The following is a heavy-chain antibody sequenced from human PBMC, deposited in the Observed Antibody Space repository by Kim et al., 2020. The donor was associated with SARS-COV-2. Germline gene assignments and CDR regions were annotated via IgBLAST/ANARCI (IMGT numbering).Heavy chain of an antibody. J-gene: IGHJ4*02. Sequence: ASVKVSCKAFGYTFTRHGISWVRQAPGQGREWMGWVSGDKGDTNCAEKIQGRVTLTRDTSTNTAYMELRSLRSDDTALYYCARGSWGEPLFDYWGQGTLLTVSS. CDR3: ARGSWGEPLFDY. V-gene: IGHV1-18*01. CDR2: VSGDKGDT. CDR1: GYTFTRHG. D-gene: IGHD1-26*01.